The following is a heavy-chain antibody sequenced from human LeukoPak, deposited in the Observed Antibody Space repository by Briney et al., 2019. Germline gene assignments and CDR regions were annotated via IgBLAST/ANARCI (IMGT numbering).Heavy chain of an antibody. V-gene: IGHV1-69*13. CDR2: IIPIFGTA. CDR1: GGTFSSYA. CDR3: ARKDTAMDPDGYGAFDI. D-gene: IGHD5-18*01. J-gene: IGHJ3*02. Sequence: SVKVFSKASGGTFSSYAISWVRQAPGQGLEWMGGIIPIFGTANYAQKFQGRVTITADESTSTAYMELSSLRTEDTAVYYCARKDTAMDPDGYGAFDIWGQGRMVTVSS.